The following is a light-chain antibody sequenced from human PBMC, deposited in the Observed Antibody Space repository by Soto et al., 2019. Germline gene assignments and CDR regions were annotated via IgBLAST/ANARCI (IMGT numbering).Light chain of an antibody. Sequence: QSALTQPASMSGSPGQSITISCTGTSSDVGGYNYVSWYQRHPGKAPKLMIYEVSNRPSGVSNRFSGSKSGNTASLTISGPPGEEGGYLYRSSTTIQHTRLFGGGTKLTVL. V-gene: IGLV2-14*01. CDR2: EVS. J-gene: IGLJ2*01. CDR1: SSDVGGYNY. CDR3: SSTTIQHTRL.